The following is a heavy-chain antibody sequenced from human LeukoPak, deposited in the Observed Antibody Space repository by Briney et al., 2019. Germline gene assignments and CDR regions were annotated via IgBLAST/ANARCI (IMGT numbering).Heavy chain of an antibody. J-gene: IGHJ4*02. V-gene: IGHV4-59*01. D-gene: IGHD6-13*01. CDR3: ARGYSSSWYYDYFDY. CDR1: GGSISSYY. Sequence: PSETLSLTCTVSGGSISSYYWSWIRHPPGKGLEWIGYISDSGSTNYNPSLKSRVTISVDTSKNQFSLKLSSVTAADTAVYYCARGYSSSWYYDYFDYWGQGTLVTVSS. CDR2: ISDSGST.